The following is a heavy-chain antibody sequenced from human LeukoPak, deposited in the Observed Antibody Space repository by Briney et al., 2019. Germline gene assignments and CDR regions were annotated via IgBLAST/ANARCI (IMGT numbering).Heavy chain of an antibody. D-gene: IGHD1-26*01. Sequence: ASVKVSFKASGYTFTDYYMHWVRQAPGQGLEWMGWMNPNSGDTNFAQKFQGRVTMTRDTSISTAYMELSGLRSDDTAVYYCARDGESSGSDDFDYWGQGTLVTVSS. CDR1: GYTFTDYY. CDR3: ARDGESSGSDDFDY. CDR2: MNPNSGDT. J-gene: IGHJ4*02. V-gene: IGHV1-2*02.